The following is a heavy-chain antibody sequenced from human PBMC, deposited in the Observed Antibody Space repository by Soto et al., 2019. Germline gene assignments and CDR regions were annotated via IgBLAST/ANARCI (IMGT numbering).Heavy chain of an antibody. CDR1: GYTFTSYA. V-gene: IGHV1-3*01. CDR2: INAGNGNT. D-gene: IGHD3-10*01. Sequence: ASVKVSCKASGYTFTSYAMHWVRQAPGQRREWMGWINAGNGNTKYSQKFQGRVTITRDTSASTAYMELSSLRSEDTAVYYCARGKERITMVRGVNNWFDPWGQGXLVTVYS. CDR3: ARGKERITMVRGVNNWFDP. J-gene: IGHJ5*02.